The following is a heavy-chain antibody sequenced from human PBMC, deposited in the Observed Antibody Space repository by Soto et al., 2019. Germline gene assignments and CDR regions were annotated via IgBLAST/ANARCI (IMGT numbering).Heavy chain of an antibody. CDR2: IYYSGTT. J-gene: IGHJ6*03. CDR1: GGSIISSDYY. D-gene: IGHD3-3*02. V-gene: IGHV4-39*01. CDR3: ARQAGAFGYYMDV. Sequence: SETLSLTCTVSGGSIISSDYYWGWIRQPPGKGLEWIGAIYYSGTTYYSPSLQSRVTISVDTSKNQFSLKMRSVTAADTAVYFCARQAGAFGYYMDVWGKGPTVTVSS.